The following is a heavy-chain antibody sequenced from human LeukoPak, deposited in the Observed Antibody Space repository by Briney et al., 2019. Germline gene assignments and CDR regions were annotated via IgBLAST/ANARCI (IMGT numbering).Heavy chain of an antibody. CDR3: ARGGGYGDFDY. CDR1: GGSISSGGYS. D-gene: IGHD4/OR15-4a*01. V-gene: IGHV4-30-2*01. CDR2: TYHSGST. Sequence: SETLSLTCAVSGGSISSGGYSWSWIRQPPGKGLEWIGYTYHSGSTYYNPSLKSRVTISLDRSKNQFSLKLSSVTAADTAVYYCARGGGYGDFDYWGQGTLVTVSS. J-gene: IGHJ4*02.